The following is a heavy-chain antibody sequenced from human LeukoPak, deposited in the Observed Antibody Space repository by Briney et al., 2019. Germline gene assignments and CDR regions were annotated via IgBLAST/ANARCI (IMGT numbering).Heavy chain of an antibody. CDR2: IKQDGSEK. D-gene: IGHD6-13*01. J-gene: IGHJ6*03. CDR1: GFTFSSYW. V-gene: IGHV3-7*01. Sequence: GGSLRLSCAASGFTFSSYWMSWVRQAPGKGLEWVANIKQDGSEKYYVDSVKGRFTISRDNAKNSLFLQMNSLRAEDTAVYYCATWAGYSSSWYYNYYYYYLDVWGKGTTVTVSS. CDR3: ATWAGYSSSWYYNYYYYYLDV.